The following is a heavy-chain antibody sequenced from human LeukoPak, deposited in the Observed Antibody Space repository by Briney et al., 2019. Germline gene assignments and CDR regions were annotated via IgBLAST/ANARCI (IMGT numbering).Heavy chain of an antibody. V-gene: IGHV3-23*01. CDR1: GFTFSNYA. CDR2: ISGSGDRT. Sequence: GGSLRLSCAASGFTFSNYAMTWVRQAPGKGLEWVSVISGSGDRTYYADSVKGRFTISRDNSKNTLYLQMSSLRAEDTAVYYCVKGMEDYDILTGVLDVWGQGTTVTVSS. D-gene: IGHD3-9*01. J-gene: IGHJ6*02. CDR3: VKGMEDYDILTGVLDV.